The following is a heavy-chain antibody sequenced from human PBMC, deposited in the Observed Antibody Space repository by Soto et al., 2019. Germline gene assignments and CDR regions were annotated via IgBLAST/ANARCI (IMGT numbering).Heavy chain of an antibody. D-gene: IGHD2-8*02. CDR1: GFTFGDYA. CDR3: TRDSPDVLQVDYYYGMDV. CDR2: IRSKAYGGTT. J-gene: IGHJ6*04. Sequence: GGSLRLSCTASGFTFGDYAMSWVRQAPGKGLEWVGFIRSKAYGGTTEYAASVKGRFTISRDDSKSIAYLQMNSLKSEDTAVYYCTRDSPDVLQVDYYYGMDVWGKGTTVTVSS. V-gene: IGHV3-49*04.